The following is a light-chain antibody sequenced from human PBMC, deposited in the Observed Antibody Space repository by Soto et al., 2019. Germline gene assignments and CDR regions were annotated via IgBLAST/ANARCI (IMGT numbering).Light chain of an antibody. V-gene: IGKV3-20*01. CDR3: HQDFNLPWT. J-gene: IGKJ1*01. CDR1: QSVSSSY. Sequence: EIVWTPSPGTPSLSPVERATLSGRASQSVSSSYLAWYPQKPVQAPRLLIYGTSTRATGIPVRFSGSGSGTDFTLTIRSLQPEDLAVYVCHQDFNLPWTCGQGTTGDI. CDR2: GTS.